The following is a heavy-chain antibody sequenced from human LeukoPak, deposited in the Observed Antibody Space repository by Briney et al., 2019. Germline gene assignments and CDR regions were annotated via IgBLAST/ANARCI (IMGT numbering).Heavy chain of an antibody. CDR3: AKDSSGWYEGFRYFDY. CDR1: GFTFSSYG. J-gene: IGHJ4*02. V-gene: IGHV3-30*02. D-gene: IGHD6-19*01. CDR2: IRYDGSNK. Sequence: SGGSLRLSCAASGFTFSSYGMHWVRQAPGKGLEWVAFIRYDGSNKYYADSVKGRFTISRDNSKNSLYLQMNSLRTEDTALYYCAKDSSGWYEGFRYFDYWGQGTLVTVSS.